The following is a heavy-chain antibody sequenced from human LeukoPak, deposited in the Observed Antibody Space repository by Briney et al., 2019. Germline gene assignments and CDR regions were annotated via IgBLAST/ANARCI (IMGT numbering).Heavy chain of an antibody. CDR2: IYYSGST. Sequence: SETLSLTCTVSGGSMSPYHWGWIRQPPGKGLECTGYIYYSGSTNYNPSLNSRVTISVDTSKNPSSLRLSSVTAADTAIYYCARAVSGRFDYWGQGTLVTVSS. V-gene: IGHV4-59*08. CDR1: GGSMSPYH. D-gene: IGHD6-19*01. J-gene: IGHJ4*02. CDR3: ARAVSGRFDY.